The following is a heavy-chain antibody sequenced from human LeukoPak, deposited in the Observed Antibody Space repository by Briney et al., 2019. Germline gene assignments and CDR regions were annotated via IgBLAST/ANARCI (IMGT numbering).Heavy chain of an antibody. V-gene: IGHV1-18*01. CDR1: GYTFTSHG. J-gene: IGHJ4*02. D-gene: IGHD6-13*01. CDR3: ARGPAQYSSSWYLY. Sequence: ASVKVSCKASGYTFTSHGISWVRQAPGQGLEWMGWISAYNGNTNYAQKLQGRVTMTTDTSTSTAYMELRSLRSDDTAVYYCARGPAQYSSSWYLYWGQGTLVTVSS. CDR2: ISAYNGNT.